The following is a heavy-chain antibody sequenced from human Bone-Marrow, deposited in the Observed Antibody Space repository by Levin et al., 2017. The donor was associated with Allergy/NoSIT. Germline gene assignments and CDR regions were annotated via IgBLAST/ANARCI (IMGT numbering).Heavy chain of an antibody. CDR2: ISGSGRST. D-gene: IGHD3-22*01. V-gene: IGHV3-23*01. CDR1: GFTFSGHA. CDR3: AEEDSSGYIGY. J-gene: IGHJ4*02. Sequence: GGSLRLSCADSGFTFSGHAMHWVRQAPGKGLEWVSTISGSGRSTFYADSVRGRFTISRAESRNTLFLQMNSLRAEDTAVYYCAEEDSSGYIGYWGQGSLVTVSS.